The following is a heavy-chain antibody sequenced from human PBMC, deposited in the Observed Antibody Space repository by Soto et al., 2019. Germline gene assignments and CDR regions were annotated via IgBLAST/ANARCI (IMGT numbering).Heavy chain of an antibody. CDR2: IYYSGST. J-gene: IGHJ4*02. CDR1: GGSISSYH. V-gene: IGHV4-59*01. Sequence: ETLSLTCTVSGGSISSYHWSWIRQPPGKGLEWIGYIYYSGSTIYNPSLKSRVTIPVDTSKNQFSLKLSSVTAADTAVYYCARNACSSASCHPYFDYWGQGTLVTVSS. D-gene: IGHD2-2*01. CDR3: ARNACSSASCHPYFDY.